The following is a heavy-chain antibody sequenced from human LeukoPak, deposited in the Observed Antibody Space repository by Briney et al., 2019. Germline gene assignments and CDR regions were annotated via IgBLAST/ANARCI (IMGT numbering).Heavy chain of an antibody. Sequence: PGGSLRLSCAASGFTFSSYSMNWVRQAPGKGLEWVSYISSSSSTIYYADSVKGRFTISRDNAKNSLYLQMNSLRAEDTAVYYCRGRGLRYDPSYFDYWGQGALVTVSS. J-gene: IGHJ4*02. CDR1: GFTFSSYS. D-gene: IGHD3-9*01. CDR2: ISSSSSTI. CDR3: RGRGLRYDPSYFDY. V-gene: IGHV3-48*01.